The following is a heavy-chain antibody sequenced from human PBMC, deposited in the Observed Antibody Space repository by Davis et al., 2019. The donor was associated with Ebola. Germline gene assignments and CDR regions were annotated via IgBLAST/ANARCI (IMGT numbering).Heavy chain of an antibody. V-gene: IGHV3-23*01. CDR1: GFTFSSYA. Sequence: GESLKISCAASGFTFSSYAMSWARQAPGKGLEWVSAISGSGGSTYYADSVKGRFTISRDNSKNTLYLQMNSLRAEDTAVYYCAKAPGSSWIPYYYGMDVWGKGTTVTVSS. D-gene: IGHD6-13*01. J-gene: IGHJ6*04. CDR3: AKAPGSSWIPYYYGMDV. CDR2: ISGSGGST.